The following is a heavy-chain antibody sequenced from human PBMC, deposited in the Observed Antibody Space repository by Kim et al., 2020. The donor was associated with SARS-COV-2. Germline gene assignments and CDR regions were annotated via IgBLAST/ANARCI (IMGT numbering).Heavy chain of an antibody. Sequence: GESLKISCKGSGYSFTSYWIGWVRQMPGKGLEWMGIIYPGDSDTRYSPSFQGQVTISADKSISTAYLQWSSLKASDTAMYYCARHSIQHPIPYYYGSGSYYNDFDYWGQGTLVTVSS. V-gene: IGHV5-51*01. J-gene: IGHJ4*02. CDR3: ARHSIQHPIPYYYGSGSYYNDFDY. CDR2: IYPGDSDT. D-gene: IGHD3-10*01. CDR1: GYSFTSYW.